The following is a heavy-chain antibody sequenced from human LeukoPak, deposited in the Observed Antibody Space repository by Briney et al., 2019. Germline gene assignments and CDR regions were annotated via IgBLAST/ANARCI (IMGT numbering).Heavy chain of an antibody. D-gene: IGHD6-13*01. J-gene: IGHJ6*02. Sequence: TGGSLRLSCAASGFTFSSYTMNWVRQAPGKGLEWVSVIYSGGSTYYADSVKGRFTISRDNSKNTLYLQMNSLRAEDTAVYYCAREGIGQQLAYGMDVWGQGTTVTVSS. CDR3: AREGIGQQLAYGMDV. V-gene: IGHV3-66*01. CDR1: GFTFSSYT. CDR2: IYSGGST.